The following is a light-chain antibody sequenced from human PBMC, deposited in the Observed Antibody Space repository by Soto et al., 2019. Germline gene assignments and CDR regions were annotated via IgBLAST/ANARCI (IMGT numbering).Light chain of an antibody. J-gene: IGKJ1*01. V-gene: IGKV3-11*01. CDR3: LQHNSYPRT. CDR1: QSVSES. Sequence: EIVLTQSPATLSLSPGERATLSCRASQSVSESLAWYQQKPGQAPRLLIYDASSRATGIPGRFSGSGSGTDFTLTISSLQPEDFATYYCLQHNSYPRTFGQGTKVDIK. CDR2: DAS.